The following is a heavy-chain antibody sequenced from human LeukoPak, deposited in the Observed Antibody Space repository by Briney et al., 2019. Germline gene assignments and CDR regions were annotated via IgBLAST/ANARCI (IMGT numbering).Heavy chain of an antibody. J-gene: IGHJ4*02. D-gene: IGHD3-10*01. CDR3: ARDQSGTAYFDY. Sequence: PGGSLRLSCAASGFTFSSYAMHWVRQAPGKGLEWVAVISYDGSNKYYADSVKGRFTISRDNSKNTLYLQMNSLRAEDTAVYYCARDQSGTAYFDYWGQGTLVTVPS. V-gene: IGHV3-30*04. CDR2: ISYDGSNK. CDR1: GFTFSSYA.